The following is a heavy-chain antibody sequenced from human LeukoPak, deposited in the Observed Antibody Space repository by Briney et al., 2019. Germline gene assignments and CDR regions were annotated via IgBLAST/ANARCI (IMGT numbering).Heavy chain of an antibody. CDR3: ARGEEQWLVRYYYYGMDV. J-gene: IGHJ6*02. V-gene: IGHV1-8*02. Sequence: GASVKVSCKASGYTFTGYYMHWVRQAPGQGLEWMGWISAYNGNTNYAQKLQGRVTMTRNTSISTAYMELSSLRSEDTAVYYCARGEEQWLVRYYYYGMDVWGQGTTVTVSS. CDR2: ISAYNGNT. D-gene: IGHD6-19*01. CDR1: GYTFTGYY.